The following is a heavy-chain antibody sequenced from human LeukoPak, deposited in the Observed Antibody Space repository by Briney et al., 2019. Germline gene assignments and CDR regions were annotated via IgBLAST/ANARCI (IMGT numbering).Heavy chain of an antibody. V-gene: IGHV4-59*08. D-gene: IGHD2-2*01. J-gene: IGHJ6*02. CDR2: IYYSGGT. CDR3: ARSRVVVVPAALHPYYYYGMDV. Sequence: SETLSLTCTVSGGSISSYYWSWIRQPPGKGLEWIGYIYYSGGTNYNPSLKSRVTISVDTSKNQFSLKLSSVTAADTAVYYCARSRVVVVPAALHPYYYYGMDVWGQGTTVTVSS. CDR1: GGSISSYY.